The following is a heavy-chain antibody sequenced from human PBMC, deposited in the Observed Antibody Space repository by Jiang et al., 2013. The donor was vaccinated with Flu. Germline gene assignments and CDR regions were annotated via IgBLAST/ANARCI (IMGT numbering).Heavy chain of an antibody. D-gene: IGHD1-26*01. CDR3: ARVRRGTYYEKWFDP. V-gene: IGHV2-70*01. Sequence: YYSASLRTRLTISKDTSKNQVALTMTNMDPVDTATYYCARVRRGTYYEKWFDPWGQGTLVTVSS. J-gene: IGHJ5*02.